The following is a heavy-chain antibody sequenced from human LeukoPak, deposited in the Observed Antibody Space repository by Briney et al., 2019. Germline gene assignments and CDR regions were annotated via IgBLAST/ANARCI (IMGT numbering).Heavy chain of an antibody. D-gene: IGHD2-2*01. J-gene: IGHJ4*02. CDR2: ISSSSSYI. Sequence: PGGCLRPSCAAAAFTFSSYSMNWVSQAAGKGLGWVSSISSSSSYIYYADSVKGRFTISRDNAKNSLYLQMNRLRAEDTAVYYCARRVVPAAMSDYWGQGTLVTVSS. CDR3: ARRVVPAAMSDY. CDR1: AFTFSSYS. V-gene: IGHV3-21*01.